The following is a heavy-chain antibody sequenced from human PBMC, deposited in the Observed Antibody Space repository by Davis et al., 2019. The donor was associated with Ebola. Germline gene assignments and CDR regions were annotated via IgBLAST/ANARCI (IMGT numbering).Heavy chain of an antibody. J-gene: IGHJ4*02. CDR1: GFTFSSYG. Sequence: GESLKISCAASGFTFSSYGMHWVRQAPGKGLEWLAVITYDGNNKYYADSVKGRFTISRDNSKNTLYLQMDSLRAEDTAMYYCAKGEVVITRGYFDYWGQGTLVTVSS. V-gene: IGHV3-30*18. CDR2: ITYDGNNK. CDR3: AKGEVVITRGYFDY. D-gene: IGHD3-22*01.